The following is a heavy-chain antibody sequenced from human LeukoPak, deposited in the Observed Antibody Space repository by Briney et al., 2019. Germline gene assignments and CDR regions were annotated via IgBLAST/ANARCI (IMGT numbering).Heavy chain of an antibody. CDR1: GYTFTNYD. D-gene: IGHD4-17*01. J-gene: IGHJ4*02. Sequence: GASVKASCKASGYTFTNYDINWVRQAPGQGLEWMGWISAHNGNTNYAQKLQGRVTMTTDTSTTTAYMEMRSLRSDDTAVYYCARLAYGANYIDYWGQGTLVTVSS. CDR3: ARLAYGANYIDY. CDR2: ISAHNGNT. V-gene: IGHV1-18*01.